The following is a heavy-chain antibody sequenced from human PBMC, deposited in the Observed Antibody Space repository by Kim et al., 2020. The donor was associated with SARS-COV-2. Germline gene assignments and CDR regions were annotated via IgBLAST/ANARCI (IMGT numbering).Heavy chain of an antibody. CDR1: GFTFSSYG. CDR3: ARLGGRAMDV. CDR2: IWYDGTNK. Sequence: GGSLRLSCEASGFTFSSYGMHWVRQAPGKGLDWVAVIWYDGTNKHYADSVKGRFSISRDNSKNTLYLQMNSLRDEDTAIYYCARLGGRAMDVWGQGTTVT. J-gene: IGHJ6*02. D-gene: IGHD3-16*01. V-gene: IGHV3-33*01.